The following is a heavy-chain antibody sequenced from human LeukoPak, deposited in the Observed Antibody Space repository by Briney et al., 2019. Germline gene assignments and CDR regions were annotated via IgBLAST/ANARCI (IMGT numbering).Heavy chain of an antibody. J-gene: IGHJ5*02. D-gene: IGHD2-21*02. V-gene: IGHV3-7*01. Sequence: RGSLRLSCAASGFIFNTYWMSWVRQAPGKGLEWVANINEDGDVTYYVDSVKGRFTISRDNARNSLYLQMNSLRVEDTAVYYCAGERHTAASYNWYDPWGQGTLVAVSS. CDR3: AGERHTAASYNWYDP. CDR2: INEDGDVT. CDR1: GFIFNTYW.